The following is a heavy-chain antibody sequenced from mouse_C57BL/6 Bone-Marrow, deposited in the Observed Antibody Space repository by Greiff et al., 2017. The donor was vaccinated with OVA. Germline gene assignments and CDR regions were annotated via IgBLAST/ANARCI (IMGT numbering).Heavy chain of an antibody. J-gene: IGHJ2*01. V-gene: IGHV3-8*01. Sequence: EVKLQESGPGLAKPSQTLSLTCSVTGYSITSDYWNWIRKFPGHKLEYMGYISYSGSTYYNPSLKSRISITRDTSKNQYYLQLKSVTTEDTATYDSARYPSWDGRGFDYWGQGTTLTVSS. D-gene: IGHD4-1*01. CDR1: GYSITSDY. CDR3: ARYPSWDGRGFDY. CDR2: ISYSGST.